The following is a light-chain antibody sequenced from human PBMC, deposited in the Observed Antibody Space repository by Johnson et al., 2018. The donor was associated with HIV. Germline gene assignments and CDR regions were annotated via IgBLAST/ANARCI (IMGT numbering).Light chain of an antibody. V-gene: IGLV1-51*02. CDR1: SSNIGNNY. J-gene: IGLJ1*01. Sequence: QAVLTQPPSVSAAPGQKVTISCSGSSSNIGNNYVSWYQQLPGTAPKLLIYENNKRPSRIPARFSGSKSGTSATLGITGLQTGDAADYYCATWDTGLSTGVFGTGTRVPVL. CDR3: ATWDTGLSTGV. CDR2: ENN.